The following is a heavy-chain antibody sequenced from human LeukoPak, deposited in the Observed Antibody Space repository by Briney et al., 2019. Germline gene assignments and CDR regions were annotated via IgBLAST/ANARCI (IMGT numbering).Heavy chain of an antibody. Sequence: GGSLRLSCAASGFTFSSYAMHWVRQAPGKGLEWVAVISYDGSNKYYADSVKGRFTISRDNSKNTLYLQMNSLRAEDTAVYYCARALRVVGATSGGAFDIWGQGTTVTVSS. V-gene: IGHV3-30-3*01. CDR3: ARALRVVGATSGGAFDI. CDR1: GFTFSSYA. J-gene: IGHJ3*02. D-gene: IGHD1-26*01. CDR2: ISYDGSNK.